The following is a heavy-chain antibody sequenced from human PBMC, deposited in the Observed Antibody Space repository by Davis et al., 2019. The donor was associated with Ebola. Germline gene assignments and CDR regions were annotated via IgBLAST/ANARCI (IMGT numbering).Heavy chain of an antibody. J-gene: IGHJ6*02. CDR2: INAGNGNT. CDR1: GYTFTSYA. D-gene: IGHD3-16*02. CDR3: ARAPMITFGGVIVYYYYYGMDV. V-gene: IGHV1-3*01. Sequence: ASVKVSCKASGYTFTSYAMHWVRQAPGQRLEWMGWINAGNGNTKYSQKFQGRVTITRDTSASTAYMELSSLRSDDTAVYYCARAPMITFGGVIVYYYYYGMDVWGQGTTVTVSS.